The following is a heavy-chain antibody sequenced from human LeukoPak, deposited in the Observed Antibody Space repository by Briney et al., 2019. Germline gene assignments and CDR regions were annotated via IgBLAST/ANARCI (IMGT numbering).Heavy chain of an antibody. CDR2: INHSGST. J-gene: IGHJ4*02. CDR1: GGSFSGYY. CDR3: ARHRGYTYGDY. Sequence: SETLSLTRAVYGGSFSGYYWSWIRQPPGKGLEWIGEINHSGSTNYNPSLKSRVTISVDTSKNQFSLKMSSVTAADTAVYYCARHRGYTYGDYWGQGTLVTVSS. V-gene: IGHV4-34*01. D-gene: IGHD5-18*01.